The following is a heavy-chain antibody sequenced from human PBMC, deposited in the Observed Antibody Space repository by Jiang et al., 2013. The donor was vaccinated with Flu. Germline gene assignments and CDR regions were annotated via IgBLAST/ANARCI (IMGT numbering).Heavy chain of an antibody. CDR3: ARDQEVGWSAFDY. D-gene: IGHD3-3*01. CDR2: ISYDGSNK. Sequence: QLLESGGGVVQPGRSLRLSCAASGFTFSSYAMHWVRQAPGKGLEWVAVISYDGSNKYYADSVKGRFTISRDNSKNTLYLQMNSLRAEDTAVYYCARDQEVGWSAFDYWGQGTLVTVSS. V-gene: IGHV3-30*01. J-gene: IGHJ4*02. CDR1: GFTFSSYA.